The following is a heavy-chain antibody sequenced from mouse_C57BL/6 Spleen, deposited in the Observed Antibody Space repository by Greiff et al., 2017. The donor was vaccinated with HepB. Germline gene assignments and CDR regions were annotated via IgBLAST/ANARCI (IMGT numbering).Heavy chain of an antibody. CDR2: IHPNSGST. CDR3: ASWDGYYAMDY. CDR1: GYTFTSYW. D-gene: IGHD2-3*01. V-gene: IGHV1-64*01. J-gene: IGHJ4*01. Sequence: QVQLQQPGAELVKPGASVKLSCKASGYTFTSYWMHWVKQRPGQGLEWIGMIHPNSGSTNYNEKFKSKATLTVDKSSSTAYMQLSSLTSEDSAVYYCASWDGYYAMDYWGQGTAVTVCS.